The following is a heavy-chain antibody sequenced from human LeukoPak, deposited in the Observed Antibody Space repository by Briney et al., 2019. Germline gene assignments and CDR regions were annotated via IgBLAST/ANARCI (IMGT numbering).Heavy chain of an antibody. V-gene: IGHV4-4*02. CDR1: GGSILTTNW. CDR3: ARDDFVDTAMVRFYY. CDR2: IYHSGST. Sequence: PSGTLSLTCAVSGGSILTTNWWSWVRQPPGKGLEWIGEIYHSGSTNYNPSLKSRVTISVDKSKNQFSLKLSSVTAADTAVYYCARDDFVDTAMVRFYYWGQGTLVTVSS. D-gene: IGHD5-18*01. J-gene: IGHJ4*02.